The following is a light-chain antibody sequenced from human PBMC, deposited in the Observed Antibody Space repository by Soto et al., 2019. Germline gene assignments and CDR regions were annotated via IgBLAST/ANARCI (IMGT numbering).Light chain of an antibody. CDR2: EGS. Sequence: QSALTQPASVSGSPGQSITISCTGTSSDVGSYNLVSWYQQHPEKAPKLMIYEGSKRPSGVSNRFSGSKSGNTASLTSSGLQAEHEADYYCCSYAGSSTWVFGGGTKVTVL. V-gene: IGLV2-23*01. CDR3: CSYAGSSTWV. J-gene: IGLJ3*02. CDR1: SSDVGSYNL.